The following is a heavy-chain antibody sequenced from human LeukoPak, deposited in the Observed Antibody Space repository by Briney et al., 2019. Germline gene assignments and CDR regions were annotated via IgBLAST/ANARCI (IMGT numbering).Heavy chain of an antibody. J-gene: IGHJ5*01. CDR2: IYYSGST. V-gene: IGHV4-39*07. CDR3: AKNGQSGFSFDP. CDR1: GGSISSSSYY. Sequence: PSETLSLTCTVSGGSISSSSYYWGWVRQPPGKGLEWIGSIYYSGSTYYDPSLKSRVTISVDTSKNQFSLKLSSVTAADTAVYHCAKNGQSGFSFDPWGQGTQVTVSS. D-gene: IGHD5-12*01.